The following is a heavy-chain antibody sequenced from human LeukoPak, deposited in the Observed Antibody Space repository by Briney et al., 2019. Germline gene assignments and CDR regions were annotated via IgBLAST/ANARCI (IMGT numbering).Heavy chain of an antibody. Sequence: SETLSLTCTVSGDSISTYYWGWIRQPPGKGLEWIGYIYYSENTNYNPSLKSRVTISLDTSKNQFSLKLSSVTAADTAVYYCRAAVGISAEYFQHWGQGTLVSVSS. CDR3: RAAVGISAEYFQH. CDR2: IYYSENT. V-gene: IGHV4-59*08. D-gene: IGHD6-13*01. J-gene: IGHJ1*01. CDR1: GDSISTYY.